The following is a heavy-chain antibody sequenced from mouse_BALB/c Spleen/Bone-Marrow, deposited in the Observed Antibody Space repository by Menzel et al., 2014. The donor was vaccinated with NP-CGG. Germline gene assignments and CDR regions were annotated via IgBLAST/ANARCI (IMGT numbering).Heavy chain of an antibody. J-gene: IGHJ4*01. CDR3: ARRDYDGYTYALDY. CDR2: IYPGGGHI. CDR1: GYAFTNYW. V-gene: IGHV1-63*01. D-gene: IGHD2-3*01. Sequence: VKLVESGAELVRPGTSVKISCKASGYAFTNYWLGWVKQRPGHGLEWIGNIYPGGGHIYYNEKFKGKATLTADKSSSTAYMQLSSLTSEDSAVYFCARRDYDGYTYALDYWGQGTSVTVSS.